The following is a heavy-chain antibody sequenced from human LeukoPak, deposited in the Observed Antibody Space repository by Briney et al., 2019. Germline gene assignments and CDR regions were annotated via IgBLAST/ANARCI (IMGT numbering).Heavy chain of an antibody. CDR3: ATSDLYSSSSYYYYGMDV. CDR1: GFTFTNYG. J-gene: IGHJ6*02. Sequence: PGGSLRLSCAASGFTFTNYGMHWVRQAPGKGLEWVALITYDGYYKYYSDSVKGRFTISSDTSKNTLYLQMNSLRAEDTAVYYCATSDLYSSSSYYYYGMDVWGQGTTVTVSS. D-gene: IGHD6-6*01. V-gene: IGHV3-30*03. CDR2: ITYDGYYK.